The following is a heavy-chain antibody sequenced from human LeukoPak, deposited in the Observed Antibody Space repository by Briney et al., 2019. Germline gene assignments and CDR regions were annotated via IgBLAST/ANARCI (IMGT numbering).Heavy chain of an antibody. V-gene: IGHV3-21*01. Sequence: GGSLRLSCAASGFTFSSYSMNWVRQAPGKGLEWVSSISSSSSYIYYADSVKGRFTISRDNAKNSLYLQMNGLRAEDTAVYYCARREHNDGYYFDYWGQGTLVTVSS. CDR2: ISSSSSYI. CDR3: ARREHNDGYYFDY. CDR1: GFTFSSYS. D-gene: IGHD1-26*01. J-gene: IGHJ4*02.